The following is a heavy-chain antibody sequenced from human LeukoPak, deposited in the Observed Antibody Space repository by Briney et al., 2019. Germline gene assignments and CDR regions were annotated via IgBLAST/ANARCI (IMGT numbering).Heavy chain of an antibody. CDR3: ARVIVATSLYYYYYYMDV. CDR2: INPNSGGT. Sequence: APVKVSCKASGYTFTGYYMHWVRQAPGQGLEWMGWINPNSGGTNYAQKFQGRVTMTRDTSISTAYMELSRLRSDDTAVYYCARVIVATSLYYYYYYMDVWGRGNTVSVSS. J-gene: IGHJ6*03. CDR1: GYTFTGYY. V-gene: IGHV1-2*02. D-gene: IGHD5-12*01.